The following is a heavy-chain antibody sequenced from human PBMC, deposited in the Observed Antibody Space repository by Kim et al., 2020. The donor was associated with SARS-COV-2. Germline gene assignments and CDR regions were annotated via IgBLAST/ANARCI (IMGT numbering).Heavy chain of an antibody. CDR1: GFTFSDFY. Sequence: GGSLRLSCAASGFTFSDFYMSWIRQAPGKGLEWVSYISRDSSHTNNADSVKGRFTISRDNGKNSLYLRMNSLRVEDTAVYYCARNYGSASYNWFDPWGQGTLVTVSS. CDR3: ARNYGSASYNWFDP. D-gene: IGHD3-10*01. J-gene: IGHJ5*02. CDR2: ISRDSSHT. V-gene: IGHV3-11*06.